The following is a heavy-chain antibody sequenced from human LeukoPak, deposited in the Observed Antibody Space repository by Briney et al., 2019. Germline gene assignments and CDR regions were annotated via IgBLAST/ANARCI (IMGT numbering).Heavy chain of an antibody. CDR2: ISSSGSTI. Sequence: GGSLRLSCAASGFTFSDYYMSWIRQAPGKGLEWVSYISSSGSTIYYADSVKGRFTISRDNAKNSLYLQMNSLRAEDTAVYYCARDACPGGTNGVCYSGYYYMDVWGKGTTVTVSS. D-gene: IGHD2-8*01. J-gene: IGHJ6*03. V-gene: IGHV3-11*04. CDR1: GFTFSDYY. CDR3: ARDACPGGTNGVCYSGYYYMDV.